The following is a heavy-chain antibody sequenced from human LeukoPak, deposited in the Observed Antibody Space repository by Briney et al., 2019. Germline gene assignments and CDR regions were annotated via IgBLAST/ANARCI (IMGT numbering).Heavy chain of an antibody. V-gene: IGHV4-30-2*06. Sequence: PSETLSLTCTVSGGAIASGGYSWNWIRQSPGKGLERIGCIYDRGPAYYNPSLKSRFTISVDRLKNQFFLNVTSLTAADTAVYYCARSRQASGLLSSWGQGTPVVVSS. J-gene: IGHJ5*02. CDR2: IYDRGPA. CDR3: ARSRQASGLLSS. D-gene: IGHD3-10*01. CDR1: GGAIASGGYS.